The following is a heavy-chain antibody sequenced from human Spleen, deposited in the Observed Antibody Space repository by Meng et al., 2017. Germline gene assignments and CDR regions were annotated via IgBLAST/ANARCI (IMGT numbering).Heavy chain of an antibody. Sequence: SETLSLTCAVYGGSFSGYYWSWIRQPPGKGLEWIGEINHSGSTNYNPSLKSRVTISVDTSKNQFSLKLSSVTAADTAVYYCARGRRLLWFGEHYDYWGQGTLVTGSS. J-gene: IGHJ4*02. CDR3: ARGRRLLWFGEHYDY. V-gene: IGHV4-34*01. CDR2: INHSGST. CDR1: GGSFSGYY. D-gene: IGHD3-10*01.